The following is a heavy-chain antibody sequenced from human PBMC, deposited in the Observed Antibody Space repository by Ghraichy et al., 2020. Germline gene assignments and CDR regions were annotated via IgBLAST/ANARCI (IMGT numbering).Heavy chain of an antibody. CDR2: ISNSGTTI. CDR3: AREQGYSAYDFDY. Sequence: GESLNISCAASGFTFSDYEMNWVRQAPGKGLEWVSYISNSGTTIYYADSVKGRFTISRDDAKNSLYLQMNSLRAEDTAVYYCAREQGYSAYDFDYWGQGTLVTVSS. J-gene: IGHJ4*02. V-gene: IGHV3-48*03. CDR1: GFTFSDYE. D-gene: IGHD5-12*01.